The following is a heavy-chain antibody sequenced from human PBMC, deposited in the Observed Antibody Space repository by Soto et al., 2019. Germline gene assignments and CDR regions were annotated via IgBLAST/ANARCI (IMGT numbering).Heavy chain of an antibody. CDR1: GGTFSSYA. D-gene: IGHD1-26*01. V-gene: IGHV1-69*13. Sequence: GSSVKVSCKASGGTFSSYAISWVRQAPGQGLEWMGGIIPIFGTANYAQKFQGRVTITADESTSTAYMELSSLRSEDTAVYYCARTESIVGATGFDYWGQGALVTVSS. CDR3: ARTESIVGATGFDY. CDR2: IIPIFGTA. J-gene: IGHJ4*02.